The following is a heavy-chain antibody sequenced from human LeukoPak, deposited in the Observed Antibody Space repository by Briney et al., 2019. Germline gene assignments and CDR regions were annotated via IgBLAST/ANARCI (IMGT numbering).Heavy chain of an antibody. J-gene: IGHJ4*02. Sequence: GGSLRLSCAASGFSFSSYGMTWVRQAPGKGLEWVAFIRYDGSNKYYADSVKGRFTISRDNSKNTLYLQMNSLRAEDTAVYYCAKDDYGGNGIDYWGQGTLVTVSS. V-gene: IGHV3-30*02. CDR3: AKDDYGGNGIDY. D-gene: IGHD4-23*01. CDR2: IRYDGSNK. CDR1: GFSFSSYG.